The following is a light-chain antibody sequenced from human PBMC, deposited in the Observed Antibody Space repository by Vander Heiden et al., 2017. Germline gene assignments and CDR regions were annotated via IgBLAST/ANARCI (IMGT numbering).Light chain of an antibody. V-gene: IGLV1-47*02. CDR2: SNN. CDR3: AAWDDSLSGGV. J-gene: IGLJ3*02. Sequence: QSVRTQPASASGTPGQRVTISCSGSSSNIGTNYVYWYQQLPGTAPNLLIYSNNLRPSGVPDRFSCSKSGTSASLAISGLRSEDEADYYCAAWDDSLSGGVFGGGTKLTVL. CDR1: SSNIGTNY.